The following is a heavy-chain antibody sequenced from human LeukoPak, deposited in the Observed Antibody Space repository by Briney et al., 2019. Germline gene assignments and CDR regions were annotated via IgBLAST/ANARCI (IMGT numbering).Heavy chain of an antibody. CDR1: GGSISSYY. Sequence: SETLSLTCTVSGGSISSYYWSWIRQPPGKGLEWIGYINYSGSTNYNPSLKSRVTISVDTSKNQFSLKLSSVAAADTAVYYCARGVSYYDSSGYYNEYFQHWGQGTLVTVSS. J-gene: IGHJ1*01. CDR3: ARGVSYYDSSGYYNEYFQH. V-gene: IGHV4-59*08. CDR2: INYSGST. D-gene: IGHD3-22*01.